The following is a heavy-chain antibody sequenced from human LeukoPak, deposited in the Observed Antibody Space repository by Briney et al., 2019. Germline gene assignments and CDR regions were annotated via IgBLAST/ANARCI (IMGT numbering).Heavy chain of an antibody. Sequence: GGSLRLSCAASGFTFSNYWMHWVRQAPGKGLLWVSRINSDGSSTNYADSVKGRFTISRDNAKNTLYLQMNSLRAEDTAVYYCARANPRVGDYWGQGTLVTVSS. CDR3: ARANPRVGDY. CDR1: GFTFSNYW. J-gene: IGHJ4*02. V-gene: IGHV3-74*01. CDR2: INSDGSST. D-gene: IGHD3-3*01.